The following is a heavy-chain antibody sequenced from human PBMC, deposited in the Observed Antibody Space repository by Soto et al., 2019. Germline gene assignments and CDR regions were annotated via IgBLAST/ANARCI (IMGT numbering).Heavy chain of an antibody. Sequence: GGSLRLSCAAAGFTFSSYVINWVRQAPGKGLEWVSGISGSGDSTHYADSVEGRFTISRDNSKNTLYLQMNSLRAEDTAMYYCAKQAPYSNSWYEIDHWGQGTLVTVSS. CDR1: GFTFSSYV. J-gene: IGHJ4*02. V-gene: IGHV3-23*01. D-gene: IGHD6-13*01. CDR3: AKQAPYSNSWYEIDH. CDR2: ISGSGDST.